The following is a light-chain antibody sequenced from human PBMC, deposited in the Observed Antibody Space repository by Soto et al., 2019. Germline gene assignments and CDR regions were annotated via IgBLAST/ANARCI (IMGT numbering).Light chain of an antibody. V-gene: IGLV2-14*01. Sequence: QSVLTQPASVSGSPGQSITTSCTGTSSDVGGYNYVSWYQQHPGKAPKLMIYDVSNRPSGVSNRFSGSKSGNTASLTISGLQAEDEADDYCSSYTSSSTYVFGTGTKVTVL. CDR2: DVS. CDR3: SSYTSSSTYV. J-gene: IGLJ1*01. CDR1: SSDVGGYNY.